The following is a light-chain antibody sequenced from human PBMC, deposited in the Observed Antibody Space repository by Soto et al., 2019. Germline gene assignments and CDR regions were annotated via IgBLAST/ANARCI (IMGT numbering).Light chain of an antibody. CDR3: CSYASSSTYV. CDR2: EVN. V-gene: IGLV2-8*01. Sequence: LTQPPSASGSPGQSVTISCAGTSSDVGGYNYVSWYQQYPGKAPKLMIYEVNKRPSGVPDRFSGSKSGNTASLTISGLQAEDEADYYCCSYASSSTYVFGTGTKVTVL. J-gene: IGLJ1*01. CDR1: SSDVGGYNY.